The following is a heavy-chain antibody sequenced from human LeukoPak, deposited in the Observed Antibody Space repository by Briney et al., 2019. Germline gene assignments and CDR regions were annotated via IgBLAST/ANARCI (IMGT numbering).Heavy chain of an antibody. Sequence: GASVKVSCKASGYTFTGYFMHWVRQAPGQGLEWMGWINPNSGGTNYAQKFQGRVTMTRDTSISTAYMELSRLRSDDTAVYFCARHNYDFDFDYWGQGTLVTVSS. V-gene: IGHV1-2*02. CDR1: GYTFTGYF. J-gene: IGHJ4*02. CDR2: INPNSGGT. CDR3: ARHNYDFDFDY. D-gene: IGHD4-11*01.